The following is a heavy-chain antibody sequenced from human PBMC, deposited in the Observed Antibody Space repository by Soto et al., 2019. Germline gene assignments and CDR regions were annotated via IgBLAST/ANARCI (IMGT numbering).Heavy chain of an antibody. CDR3: ANDSTVTTSLYFYYYGFDV. Sequence: VQLLESGGGLVQPGGSLRLACTASGFTFNHYAMSWVRQAPGKGLEWVSAVSGRGGSTKYADSVKGRFIISRDNSNSTLYLQMDSLRGEDTAVYYCANDSTVTTSLYFYYYGFDVWGQGTTVTVSS. CDR2: VSGRGGST. CDR1: GFTFNHYA. V-gene: IGHV3-23*01. J-gene: IGHJ6*01. D-gene: IGHD4-17*01.